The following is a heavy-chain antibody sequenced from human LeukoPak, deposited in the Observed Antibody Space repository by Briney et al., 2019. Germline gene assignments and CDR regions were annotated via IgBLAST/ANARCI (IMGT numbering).Heavy chain of an antibody. CDR1: GGSISSSSYY. V-gene: IGHV4-39*07. CDR2: IYYSGST. J-gene: IGHJ4*02. CDR3: ARQDIVVVPAAPDY. Sequence: SETLSLTCTVSGGSISSSSYYWGWIRQPPGKGLEWIGSIYYSGSTYYNPSLKSRVTISVDTSKNQSSLKLSSVTAADTAVYYCARQDIVVVPAAPDYWGQGTLVTVSS. D-gene: IGHD2-2*01.